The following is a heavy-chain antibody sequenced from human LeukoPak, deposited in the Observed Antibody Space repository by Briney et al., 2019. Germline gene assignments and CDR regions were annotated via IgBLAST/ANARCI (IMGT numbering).Heavy chain of an antibody. D-gene: IGHD6-13*01. J-gene: IGHJ3*02. CDR3: ARGRRSSNRLDAFDI. CDR2: IDYSGST. CDR1: GGSIGTYY. V-gene: IGHV4-59*01. Sequence: SETPSLTCTVSGGSIGTYYWSWIRQPPGKGLEWIGYIDYSGSTNYNPSLKSRVTISLDTSKSQFSLKLSSVTAADTAIYFCARGRRSSNRLDAFDIWGQETMVTVSS.